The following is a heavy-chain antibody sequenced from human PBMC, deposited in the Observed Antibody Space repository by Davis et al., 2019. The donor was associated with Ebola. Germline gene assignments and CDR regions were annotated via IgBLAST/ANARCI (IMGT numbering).Heavy chain of an antibody. CDR2: IYHSGST. CDR3: ARGQWLLGGYFDY. Sequence: SETLSLTCAVSGGSISSGGYSWSWIRQPPGKGLEWIGYIYHSGSTYYNPSLKSRVTISVGRSKNQFSLKLSSVTAADTAVYYCARGQWLLGGYFDYWGQGTLVTVSS. J-gene: IGHJ4*02. V-gene: IGHV4-30-2*01. CDR1: GGSISSGGYS. D-gene: IGHD3-22*01.